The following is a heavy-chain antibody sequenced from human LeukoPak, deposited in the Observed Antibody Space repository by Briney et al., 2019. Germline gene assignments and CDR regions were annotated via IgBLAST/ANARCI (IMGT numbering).Heavy chain of an antibody. J-gene: IGHJ2*01. CDR1: GGSISSSSYY. D-gene: IGHD2-2*01. Sequence: SETLSLTCTVSGGSISSSSYYWGWIRQPPGEGLDWIGSIHYSGSTYYNPSLKSRVTISVDTSKNQFSLKLSSVTAADTAVYYCANRYCSSTSCYANFDLWGRGTLVTVSS. CDR3: ANRYCSSTSCYANFDL. CDR2: IHYSGST. V-gene: IGHV4-39*01.